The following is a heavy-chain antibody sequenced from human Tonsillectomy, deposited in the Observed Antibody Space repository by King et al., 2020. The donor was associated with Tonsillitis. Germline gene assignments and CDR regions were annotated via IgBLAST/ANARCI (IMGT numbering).Heavy chain of an antibody. CDR2: ISFDGNTR. Sequence: VQLVESGGGVVQPGRSLRLSCTTSGLNFSTYGMNWVRQAPGKGPEWVSAISFDGNTRHYADSVKGRFTISKDEPKKKLYLQRTFVRLEDTAVYYCARGGRDWYDGWDSWGQGALVSVSS. V-gene: IGHV3-30*03. J-gene: IGHJ5*02. CDR1: GLNFSTYG. CDR3: ARGGRDWYDGWDS. D-gene: IGHD1-1*01.